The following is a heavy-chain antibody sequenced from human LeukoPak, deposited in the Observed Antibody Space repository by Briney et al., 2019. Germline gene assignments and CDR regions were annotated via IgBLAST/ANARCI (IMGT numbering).Heavy chain of an antibody. Sequence: GGSLRLSCAASGFTLSQYWTSWVRQARGKGVEWVANIKHDGNEKQDGSENKYLDSLKGRFTISRDNAKNSLYLQMNSLRAEDTAVYYCARSGRVVESFYFYMDVWGKGTTVTVSS. CDR2: IKHDGNEKQDGSEN. CDR1: GFTLSQYW. D-gene: IGHD2-15*01. CDR3: ARSGRVVESFYFYMDV. J-gene: IGHJ6*03. V-gene: IGHV3-7*01.